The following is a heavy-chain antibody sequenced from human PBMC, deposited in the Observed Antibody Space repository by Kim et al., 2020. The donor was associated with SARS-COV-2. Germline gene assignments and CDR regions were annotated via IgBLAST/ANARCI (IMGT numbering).Heavy chain of an antibody. CDR3: AKGTTVTTLGSKLFHFDY. V-gene: IGHV3-23*01. D-gene: IGHD4-17*01. J-gene: IGHJ4*02. Sequence: VKGRFTVSRDNSKNTLYLQMDSLRAEDSAVYYCAKGTTVTTLGSKLFHFDYWGQGTLVTVSS.